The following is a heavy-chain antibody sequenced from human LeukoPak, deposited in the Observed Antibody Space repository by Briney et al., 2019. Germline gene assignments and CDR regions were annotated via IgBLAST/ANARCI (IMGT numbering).Heavy chain of an antibody. CDR1: GFTFNSYA. D-gene: IGHD2-2*01. CDR2: ISGNGGST. J-gene: IGHJ6*03. Sequence: GGSLRLSCAASGFTFNSYAMTWVRQAPGKGLEWVSSISGNGGSTYYTDSVKGRFTISRDSSKNPLYLQMNSLRAEDTAAYYCAKDLRVIVVTYYMDVWGKGTTVTVSS. V-gene: IGHV3-23*01. CDR3: AKDLRVIVVTYYMDV.